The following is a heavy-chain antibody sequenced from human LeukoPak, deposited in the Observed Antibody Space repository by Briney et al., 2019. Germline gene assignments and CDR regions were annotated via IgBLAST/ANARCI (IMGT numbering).Heavy chain of an antibody. CDR1: GFTFSSYA. CDR2: ISGSGGST. CDR3: AKDTRIAVAGSDY. J-gene: IGHJ4*02. D-gene: IGHD6-19*01. Sequence: GGSLRLSCAASGFTFSSYAMSWVRQAPGKGLEWVSAISGSGGSTNYADSVKGRFTISRDNSKNTLYLQMNSLRAEDTAVYYCAKDTRIAVAGSDYWGQGTLVTVSS. V-gene: IGHV3-23*01.